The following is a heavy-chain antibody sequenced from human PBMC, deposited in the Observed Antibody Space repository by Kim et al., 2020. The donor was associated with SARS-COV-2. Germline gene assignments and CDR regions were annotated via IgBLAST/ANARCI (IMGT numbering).Heavy chain of an antibody. CDR2: ISGSGGST. Sequence: GGSLRLSCAASGFTFSSYAMSWVRQAPGKGLEWVSAISGSGGSTYYADSVKGRFTISRDNSKNTLYLQMNSLRAEDTAGYYCAKDQGGWRKYYFDYWGQGTLVTVSS. CDR1: GFTFSSYA. CDR3: AKDQGGWRKYYFDY. V-gene: IGHV3-23*01. D-gene: IGHD6-19*01. J-gene: IGHJ4*02.